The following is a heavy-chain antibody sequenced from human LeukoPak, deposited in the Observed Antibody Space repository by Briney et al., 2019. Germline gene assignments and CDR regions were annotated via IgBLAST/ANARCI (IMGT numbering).Heavy chain of an antibody. V-gene: IGHV1-2*02. J-gene: IGHJ4*02. CDR3: ARIPRTYYDFWSASGYFDS. CDR2: INPNSGGT. Sequence: GASVKVSCKASGYTFTGYYMHWVRQAPGQGLEWMGWINPNSGGTNYAQKFQGRVTMTRDTSISTAYMELSRLRSDDTAVYYCARIPRTYYDFWSASGYFDSWGQGPLVTVSS. D-gene: IGHD3-3*01. CDR1: GYTFTGYY.